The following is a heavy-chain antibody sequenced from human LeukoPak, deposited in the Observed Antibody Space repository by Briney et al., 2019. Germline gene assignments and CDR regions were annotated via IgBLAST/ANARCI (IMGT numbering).Heavy chain of an antibody. Sequence: GSSVKVSCKASGGTFSSYAISWVRQAPGQGLEWMGGIIPIFGTANYAQKSQGRVTITADESTSTAYMELSSLRSEDTAVYYCARVTIFGVTKQFDYWGQGTLVTVSS. V-gene: IGHV1-69*01. D-gene: IGHD3-3*01. CDR1: GGTFSSYA. CDR2: IIPIFGTA. CDR3: ARVTIFGVTKQFDY. J-gene: IGHJ4*02.